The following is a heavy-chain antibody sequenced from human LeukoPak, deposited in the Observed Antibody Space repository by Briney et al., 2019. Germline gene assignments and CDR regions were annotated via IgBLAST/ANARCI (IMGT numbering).Heavy chain of an antibody. Sequence: SETLSLTCSASGYPASSGFYWGWIRQPPGKGLEWIGSIYHSGTTFYNASLQSRVSISVGTAKKNLSLKLSSLTAADTALYYCARRDYVWGSDRSYFDYWGLGTLVTVSS. V-gene: IGHV4-38-2*01. CDR1: GYPASSGFY. J-gene: IGHJ4*02. CDR2: IYHSGTT. CDR3: ARRDYVWGSDRSYFDY. D-gene: IGHD3-16*02.